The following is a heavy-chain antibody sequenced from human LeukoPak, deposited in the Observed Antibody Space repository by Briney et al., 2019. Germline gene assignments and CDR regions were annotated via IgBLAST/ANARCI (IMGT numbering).Heavy chain of an antibody. CDR2: VFTSGTT. CDR3: ARHSPTGWYYFDS. Sequence: PSETLSLTCSVSGDSMTSFDWRWIRQPAGKGLEWVGQVFTSGTTAYSASLKSRLTISLDKSNNQVSLKLISVTAADTAVYYCARHSPTGWYYFDSWGQGALVIVSS. V-gene: IGHV4-4*07. D-gene: IGHD6-19*01. J-gene: IGHJ4*02. CDR1: GDSMTSFD.